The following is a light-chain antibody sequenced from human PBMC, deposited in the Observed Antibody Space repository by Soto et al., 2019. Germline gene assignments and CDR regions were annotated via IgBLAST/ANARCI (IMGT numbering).Light chain of an antibody. V-gene: IGLV1-40*01. CDR3: SSYRSSGTVI. CDR1: SSNIGAEYD. Sequence: QSVLTQPPSVSGAPGQRVAISCTGSSSNIGAEYDVHWYQQLPGTAPKRLIYGDNNRPSGVPDRFSGSKSGTSASLAITGLQPEDEADYYCSSYRSSGTVIFGGGTKLTVL. J-gene: IGLJ2*01. CDR2: GDN.